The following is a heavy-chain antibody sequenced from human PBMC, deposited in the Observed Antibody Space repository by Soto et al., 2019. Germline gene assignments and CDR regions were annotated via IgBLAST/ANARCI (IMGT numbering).Heavy chain of an antibody. CDR1: GDSSSSGNKD. CDR3: ARVPSPFDYYYAMDV. Sequence: ILSVTCTVSGDSSSSGNKDWSWIRQPPGKGLEWIGYIFSSGTTYYNPSLKSRLTMSLDASQNQFSLKLNSLTDADTAVYFCARVPSPFDYYYAMDVWGQRTTVTVSS. D-gene: IGHD3-16*01. CDR2: IFSSGTT. V-gene: IGHV4-30-4*01. J-gene: IGHJ6*02.